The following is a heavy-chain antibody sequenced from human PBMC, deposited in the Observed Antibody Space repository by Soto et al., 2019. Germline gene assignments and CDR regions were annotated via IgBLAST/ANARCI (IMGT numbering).Heavy chain of an antibody. CDR3: ARATDYYYGMDV. CDR1: GGTFSSYA. J-gene: IGHJ6*02. V-gene: IGHV1-69*13. Sequence: SVKVCCKASGGTFSSYAMSWVRQAPGQGLEWMGGIIPIFGTADYAQKFQGRVTITADESTSTAYMELSSLRSEDTAVYYCARATDYYYGMDVWGQGTTVTVSS. CDR2: IIPIFGTA.